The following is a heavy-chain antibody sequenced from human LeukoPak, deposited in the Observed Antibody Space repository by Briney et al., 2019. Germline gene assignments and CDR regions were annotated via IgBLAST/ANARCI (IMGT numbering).Heavy chain of an antibody. CDR2: ISSSSIYI. CDR1: GFTFSSYS. Sequence: PGGSLRLSCAASGFTFSSYSMNWVRQAPGKGLEWVSSISSSSIYIYYSDSVKGRFTISRDNARNSLFLQINSLRAEDTAVYYCARDLMGYKYHYMDVWGKGTTVTVSS. V-gene: IGHV3-21*01. J-gene: IGHJ6*03. D-gene: IGHD3-10*01. CDR3: ARDLMGYKYHYMDV.